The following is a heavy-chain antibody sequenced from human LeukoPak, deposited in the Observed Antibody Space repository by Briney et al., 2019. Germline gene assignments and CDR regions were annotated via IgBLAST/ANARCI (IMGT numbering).Heavy chain of an antibody. Sequence: SVKVSCMASGGTFISYTISWVRQAPGQGLEWMGRIIPILGIANYAQKFQGRVTITADKSTSTAYMELSSLRSEDTAVYYCAREYSPYNFDYWGQGTLVTVSS. J-gene: IGHJ4*02. CDR2: IIPILGIA. CDR3: AREYSPYNFDY. D-gene: IGHD6-13*01. V-gene: IGHV1-69*04. CDR1: GGTFISYT.